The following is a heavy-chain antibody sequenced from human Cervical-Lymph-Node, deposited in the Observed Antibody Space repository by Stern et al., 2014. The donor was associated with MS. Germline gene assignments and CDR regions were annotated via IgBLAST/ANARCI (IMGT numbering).Heavy chain of an antibody. D-gene: IGHD4-17*01. Sequence: VQLVESGGGVVQPGRSLRLSCAASGFTFSSYGMHWVRQAPGKGLEGVAVIWYDGSNKYYADSVKGRFTISRDNSKNTLYLQMNSLRAEDTAVYYCARDYGDYVGGFYYYYGMDVWGQGTTVTVSS. CDR2: IWYDGSNK. CDR1: GFTFSSYG. V-gene: IGHV3-33*01. CDR3: ARDYGDYVGGFYYYYGMDV. J-gene: IGHJ6*02.